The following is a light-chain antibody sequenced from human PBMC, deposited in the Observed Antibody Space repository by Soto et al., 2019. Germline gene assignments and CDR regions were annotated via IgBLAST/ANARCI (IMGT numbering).Light chain of an antibody. V-gene: IGKV3-15*01. CDR2: GAS. Sequence: EILMTQSPATLSVSPGERATLSCRASQSVSRNLAWYQQKPGQAPRLLIYGASSRATGIPARFSGSGSGTEFTLTISSLQPEDFAVYYCQQYNNWPPYTFGQGTKLEIK. CDR1: QSVSRN. J-gene: IGKJ2*01. CDR3: QQYNNWPPYT.